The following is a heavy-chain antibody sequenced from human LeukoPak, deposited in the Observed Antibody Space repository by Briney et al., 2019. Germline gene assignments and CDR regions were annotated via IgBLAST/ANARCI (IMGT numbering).Heavy chain of an antibody. J-gene: IGHJ4*02. CDR2: INQDGTQK. CDR3: ARGRALYYDFWSDPFDY. V-gene: IGHV3-7*04. D-gene: IGHD3-3*01. CDR1: GFTFSSYW. Sequence: GGSLRLSCAASGFTFSSYWMSWVRQAPGKGLEWVANINQDGTQKHYVDSVKGRFTISRDNAKNSLYLQMNSLRAEDTAVYYCARGRALYYDFWSDPFDYWGQGTLVTVSS.